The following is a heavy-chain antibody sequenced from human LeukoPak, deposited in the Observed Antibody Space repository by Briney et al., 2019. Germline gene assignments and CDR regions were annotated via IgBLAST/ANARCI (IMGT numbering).Heavy chain of an antibody. CDR1: GGSFSRVGYF. D-gene: IGHD4-17*01. V-gene: IGHV4-4*07. Sequence: PSETLSLTCTVSGGSFSRVGYFWSWIRQPAGKGREWIGRIYTNGDTNYNPSLKSRVTMSVDTSTNQFSLKLSSVTAADTAVYYCARERRDDYVSFDYWGQGTLVSVSS. CDR3: ARERRDDYVSFDY. J-gene: IGHJ4*02. CDR2: IYTNGDT.